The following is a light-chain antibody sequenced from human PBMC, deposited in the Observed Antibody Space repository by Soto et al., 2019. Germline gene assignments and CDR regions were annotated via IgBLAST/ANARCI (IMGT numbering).Light chain of an antibody. V-gene: IGLV1-40*01. Sequence: QSVLTQPPSVSGAPGQRVTISCTGSSSNIGAGYDVHWYQQLPGTAPKLLVHGNNDRPSGVPDRFSASKSGTSASLASTGLQVEDEADYYCQAFDSRLSGWVFGGGTKLTVL. CDR3: QAFDSRLSGWV. CDR2: GNN. J-gene: IGLJ2*01. CDR1: SSNIGAGYD.